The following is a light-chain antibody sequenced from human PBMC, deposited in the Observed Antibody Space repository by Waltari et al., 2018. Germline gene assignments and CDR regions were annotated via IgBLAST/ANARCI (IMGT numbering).Light chain of an antibody. CDR1: QSVGIN. Sequence: IVMTQSPATLSVSPGERATLSCRASQSVGINLAWYQQKPGQAPRLLISGASTRATGIPARFSGSGSGTEFIITISSLQSEDIAVYYCQQYNDWPPGITFGQGTRLQI. CDR2: GAS. V-gene: IGKV3-15*01. CDR3: QQYNDWPPGIT. J-gene: IGKJ5*01.